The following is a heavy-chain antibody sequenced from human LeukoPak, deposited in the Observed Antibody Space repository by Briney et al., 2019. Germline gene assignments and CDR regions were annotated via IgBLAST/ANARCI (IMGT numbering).Heavy chain of an antibody. Sequence: SVKVSCKASGGTFSSYAISWVRQAPGQGLEWMGGIIPIFGTANYAQKFQGRVTITTDESTSTAYMELSSLRSEDTAVYYCARASAYPVLRFVEWSQNWFDPWGQGTLVTVSS. CDR3: ARASAYPVLRFVEWSQNWFDP. J-gene: IGHJ5*02. CDR2: IIPIFGTA. V-gene: IGHV1-69*05. D-gene: IGHD3-3*01. CDR1: GGTFSSYA.